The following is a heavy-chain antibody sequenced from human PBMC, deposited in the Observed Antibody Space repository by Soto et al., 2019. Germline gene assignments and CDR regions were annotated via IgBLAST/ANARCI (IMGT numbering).Heavy chain of an antibody. Sequence: GGSLRLSCAASGFTFSMFAMNWVRQAPGKGLEWVASISYSGGSTNYADSVRGRLTISRDNSKNTLSLQMTSLRAEDTAVYYCAKVMGSTSSTANFDYWGRGTLVTVSS. CDR2: ISYSGGST. CDR3: AKVMGSTSSTANFDY. CDR1: GFTFSMFA. D-gene: IGHD3-10*01. J-gene: IGHJ4*02. V-gene: IGHV3-23*01.